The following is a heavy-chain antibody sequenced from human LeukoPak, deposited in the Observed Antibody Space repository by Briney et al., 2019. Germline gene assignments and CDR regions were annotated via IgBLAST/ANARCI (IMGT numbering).Heavy chain of an antibody. Sequence: PSETLSLTCAVYGGSFSGYYWSWIRQPPGKGLEWIGEINHSGSTNYNPSLKSRVTISVDTSKNQLSLKLSSVTAADTAVYYCAKGLQLGWFDPWGQGTLVTVSS. CDR1: GGSFSGYY. V-gene: IGHV4-34*01. J-gene: IGHJ5*02. CDR2: INHSGST. CDR3: AKGLQLGWFDP. D-gene: IGHD5-24*01.